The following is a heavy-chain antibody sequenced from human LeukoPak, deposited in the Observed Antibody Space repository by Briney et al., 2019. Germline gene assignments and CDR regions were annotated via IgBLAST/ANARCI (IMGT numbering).Heavy chain of an antibody. J-gene: IGHJ4*02. D-gene: IGHD3-22*01. CDR3: GSGYTDY. CDR1: GFTFNNAW. CDR2: IKSKTDGGTT. V-gene: IGHV3-15*01. Sequence: GGSLRLSCVASGFTFNNAWMSWLRQAPGKGLEWVGRIKSKTDGGTTDYAAPMKGRFTISRDDSKTTLYLQMNSLKTEDTAVYYCGSGYTDYWGQGTLVTVSS.